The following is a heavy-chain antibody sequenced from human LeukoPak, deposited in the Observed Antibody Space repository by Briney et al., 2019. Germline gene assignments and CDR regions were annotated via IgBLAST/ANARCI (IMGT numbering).Heavy chain of an antibody. V-gene: IGHV1-2*04. CDR3: ARSEPVVAARSWFDP. D-gene: IGHD2-15*01. CDR2: INPNSGGT. J-gene: IGHJ5*02. Sequence: GASVKVSCKASGYTFTGYYMHWVRQAPGQGLEWMGWINPNSGGTNYAQKFQGWVTMTRDTSISTAYMELSRLRSDDTAAYYCARSEPVVAARSWFDPWGQGTLVTVSS. CDR1: GYTFTGYY.